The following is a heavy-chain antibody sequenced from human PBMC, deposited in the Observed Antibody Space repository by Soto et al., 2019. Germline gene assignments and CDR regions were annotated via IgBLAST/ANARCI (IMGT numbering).Heavy chain of an antibody. CDR1: GFTFSSYE. CDR3: AREEDTDMVVHFDY. V-gene: IGHV3-48*03. Sequence: GGSLRLSCAASGFTFSSYEMNWVRQAPGKGLEWVSYISSSGSTIYYADSVKGRFTISRDNAKNSLYLQMNSLRAEDTAVYYCAREEDTDMVVHFDYWGQGTLVTVSS. CDR2: ISSSGSTI. J-gene: IGHJ4*02. D-gene: IGHD5-18*01.